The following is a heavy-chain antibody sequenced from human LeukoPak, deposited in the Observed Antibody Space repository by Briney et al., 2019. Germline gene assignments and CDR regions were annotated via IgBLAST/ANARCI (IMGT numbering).Heavy chain of an antibody. CDR1: GYSISDGCY. CDR2: IYHSGST. Sequence: SETLSLTCTVSGYSISDGCYWGWIRQPPGRGLERIGSIYHSGSTYYNPSLTSRVTMSVDTSKNQFFLKLSSVTAAATAYYCCARVGMTSIADALDIWGQGTMVSVSS. CDR3: ARVGMTSIADALDI. D-gene: IGHD2-21*02. J-gene: IGHJ3*02. V-gene: IGHV4-38-2*02.